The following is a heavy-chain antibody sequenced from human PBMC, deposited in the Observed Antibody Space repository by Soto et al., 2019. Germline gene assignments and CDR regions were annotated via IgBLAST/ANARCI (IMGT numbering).Heavy chain of an antibody. Sequence: QITLKESGPTLVKPTQTLTLTCTFSGFSLSTSGVGVGWIRQPPGRALEWLALLYWDDDKRYSPSLKSRLTITKDTSKNQVVLTMTNMDPVDTATYYCAHRQRTVYFDYWGQGTLVTVSS. V-gene: IGHV2-5*02. J-gene: IGHJ4*02. CDR3: AHRQRTVYFDY. CDR2: LYWDDDK. CDR1: GFSLSTSGVG. D-gene: IGHD4-17*01.